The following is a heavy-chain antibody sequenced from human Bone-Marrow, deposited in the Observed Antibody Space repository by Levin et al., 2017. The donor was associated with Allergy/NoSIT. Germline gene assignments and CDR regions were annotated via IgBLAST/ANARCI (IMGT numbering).Heavy chain of an antibody. CDR1: GFSFAEYT. J-gene: IGHJ4*02. V-gene: IGHV3-49*03. Sequence: GGSLRLSCAGSGFSFAEYTMIWFRQGPGKGLEWVGFMRSTTYGGTTEFAASVKGRFTISSDDSNSIVYLQMKSLKSEDTAVYYCSSLVGTTALLDYWGRGTLVTVSS. D-gene: IGHD1-26*01. CDR2: MRSTTYGGTT. CDR3: SSLVGTTALLDY.